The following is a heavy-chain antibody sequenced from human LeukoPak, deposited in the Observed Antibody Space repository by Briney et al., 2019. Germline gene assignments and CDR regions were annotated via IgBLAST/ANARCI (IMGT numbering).Heavy chain of an antibody. CDR2: IHNSGTT. CDR1: GASISSHY. Sequence: PSETLSLTCTVSGASISSHYWTWIRQPAGKGLEWIGRIHNSGTTNYNPSLKSRVTMSVDTSRNQFSLKRTSVTAADTAVYYCARDRAAAGMGRGGDFDYWGQGTLVTASS. CDR3: ARDRAAAGMGRGGDFDY. D-gene: IGHD6-13*01. V-gene: IGHV4-4*07. J-gene: IGHJ4*02.